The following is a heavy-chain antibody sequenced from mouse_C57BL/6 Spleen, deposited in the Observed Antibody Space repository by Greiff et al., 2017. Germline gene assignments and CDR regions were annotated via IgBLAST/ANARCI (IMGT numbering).Heavy chain of an antibody. D-gene: IGHD2-3*01. V-gene: IGHV1-39*01. CDR2: MNPNYGTT. CDR3: AMGYDCYYAAWFAY. CDR1: GYSFTDYN. J-gene: IGHJ3*01. Sequence: EVQLQQSGPELVKPGASVKISCKASGYSFTDYNMNWVKQSNGKSLEWIGVMNPNYGTTSYNQKFKGKATLTVDQSSSTAYMQRNSLTSEDSAVYYCAMGYDCYYAAWFAYWGQGTLVTVSA.